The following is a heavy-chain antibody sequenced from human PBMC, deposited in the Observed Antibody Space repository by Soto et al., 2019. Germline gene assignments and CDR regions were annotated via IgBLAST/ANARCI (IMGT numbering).Heavy chain of an antibody. V-gene: IGHV3-7*01. CDR1: GFTFSSYW. CDR3: ARDSVAYSGSYYFDY. J-gene: IGHJ4*02. Sequence: GGSLRLSCAASGFTFSSYWMSWVRQAPGTGLEWVANIKQDGSEKYYVDSVKGRFTISRDNAKNSLYLQMNSLRAEDAAVYYCARDSVAYSGSYYFDYWGQGTLVTVSS. CDR2: IKQDGSEK. D-gene: IGHD1-26*01.